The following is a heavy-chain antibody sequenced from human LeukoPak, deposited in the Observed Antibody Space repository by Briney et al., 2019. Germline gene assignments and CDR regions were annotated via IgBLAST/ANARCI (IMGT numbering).Heavy chain of an antibody. CDR3: ARGHLTYYDILTGYSYYFDY. Sequence: SETLSLTCTVSGGSISSYYWSWIRQPPGKGLEWIGYIYYSGSTNYNPSLKSRVTISVDTSKNQFSLKLSSVTAADTAVYYCARGHLTYYDILTGYSYYFDYWGQGTLVTVS. V-gene: IGHV4-59*01. CDR1: GGSISSYY. D-gene: IGHD3-9*01. CDR2: IYYSGST. J-gene: IGHJ4*02.